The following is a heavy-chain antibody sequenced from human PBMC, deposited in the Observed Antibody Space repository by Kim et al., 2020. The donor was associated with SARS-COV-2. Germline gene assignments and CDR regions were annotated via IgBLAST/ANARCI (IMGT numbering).Heavy chain of an antibody. J-gene: IGHJ6*02. CDR2: IIPIFGTA. Sequence: SVKVSCKASGGTFSSYAISWVRQAPGQGLEWMGGIIPIFGTANYAQKFQGRVTITADESTSTAYMELSSLRSEDTAVYYCASSSRPWLRFRGHYYYYGMDVWGQGTTVTVSS. D-gene: IGHD5-12*01. V-gene: IGHV1-69*13. CDR1: GGTFSSYA. CDR3: ASSSRPWLRFRGHYYYYGMDV.